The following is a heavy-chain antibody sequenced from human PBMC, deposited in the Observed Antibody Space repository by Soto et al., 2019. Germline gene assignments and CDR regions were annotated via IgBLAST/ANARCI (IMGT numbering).Heavy chain of an antibody. D-gene: IGHD1-26*01. V-gene: IGHV1-69*06. CDR2: IIPIFGTA. CDR1: GDTFTTYT. J-gene: IGHJ4*02. Sequence: QVQLEQSGAEVKKPGSSVKVSCRTSGDTFTTYTIVWVRQAPGQGLEWMGGIIPIFGTANYAQKLQGRVTITADKSTRTVYMEVNSLRYEDTAVYYCVSSSGNNYGVGTNYYFDYWGQGTLVTVSS. CDR3: VSSSGNNYGVGTNYYFDY.